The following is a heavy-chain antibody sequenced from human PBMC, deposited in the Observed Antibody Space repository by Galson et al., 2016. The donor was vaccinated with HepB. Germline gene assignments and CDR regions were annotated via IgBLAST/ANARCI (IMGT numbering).Heavy chain of an antibody. CDR2: ITTNTGNP. V-gene: IGHV7-4-1*02. CDR1: GYSFNSYG. CDR3: ARVWRGGVIDTFYYYYYGMDV. J-gene: IGHJ6*02. Sequence: SVKVSCKASGYSFNSYGLNWVRQAPGQGLEWMGWITTNTGNPTYAQGFTGRFVFSLDSSVSTAYLQISSLKAEDTAAYYCARVWRGGVIDTFYYYYYGMDVWGQGTTVTVSS. D-gene: IGHD3-16*02.